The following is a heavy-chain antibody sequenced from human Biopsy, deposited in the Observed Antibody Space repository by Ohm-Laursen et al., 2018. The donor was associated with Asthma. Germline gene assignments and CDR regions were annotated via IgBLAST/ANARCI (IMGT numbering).Heavy chain of an antibody. V-gene: IGHV1-18*01. Sequence: ATVTVSCKTSGYTFNSAGITWVRQAPGQGLEWMGWISVYNGNTKVAQKLQDRVTMITDTSTSTAYMELRSLRSDDTAVYFCARAVDYSHYYGIDVWGQGTTVTVS. D-gene: IGHD3-10*01. CDR3: ARAVDYSHYYGIDV. J-gene: IGHJ6*02. CDR2: ISVYNGNT. CDR1: GYTFNSAG.